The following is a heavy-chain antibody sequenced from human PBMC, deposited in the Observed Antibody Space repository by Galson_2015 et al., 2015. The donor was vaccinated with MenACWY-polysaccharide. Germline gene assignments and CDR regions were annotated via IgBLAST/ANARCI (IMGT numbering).Heavy chain of an antibody. D-gene: IGHD5-18*01. V-gene: IGHV4-39*07. CDR2: YSGST. J-gene: IGHJ6*02. CDR3: ASLLPSTAMGYYYYYGMDV. Sequence: YSGSTYYNPSLKSRVTISVDTSKNQFSLKLSSVTAADTAVYYCASLLPSTAMGYYYYYGMDVWGQGTTVTVSS.